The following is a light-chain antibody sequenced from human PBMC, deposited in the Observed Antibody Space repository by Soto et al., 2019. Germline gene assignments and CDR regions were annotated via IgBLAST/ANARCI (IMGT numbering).Light chain of an antibody. CDR1: QGIGNS. Sequence: DIQMTQSPSSLSASVGDTVTITCRPSQGIGNSLAWYQQKPGTVPKLLIHSASTLQSGVPSRFSGSGSGKDFTLTISSLQPEDVATYYCQKFDSAPTFGTGTKVEI. CDR2: SAS. J-gene: IGKJ1*01. V-gene: IGKV1-27*01. CDR3: QKFDSAPT.